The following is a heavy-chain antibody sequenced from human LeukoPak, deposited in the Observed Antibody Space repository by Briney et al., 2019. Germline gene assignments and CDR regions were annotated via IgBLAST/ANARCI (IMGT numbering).Heavy chain of an antibody. Sequence: GGSLRLSCAVSGFTFKSTFMNWVRQAPGKGLEWVSSISSSGSYIHYADSVKGRFTVSRDNDNDTLYLHMTGLSAEGSATYYCTRDYGARDDWGQGTLVTVSS. CDR1: GFTFKSTF. V-gene: IGHV3-21*01. CDR2: ISSSGSYI. D-gene: IGHD4-17*01. J-gene: IGHJ4*02. CDR3: TRDYGARDD.